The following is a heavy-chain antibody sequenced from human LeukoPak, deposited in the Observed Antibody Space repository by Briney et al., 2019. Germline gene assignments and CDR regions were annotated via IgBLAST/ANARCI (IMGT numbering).Heavy chain of an antibody. J-gene: IGHJ4*02. CDR2: VSGSGDNT. CDR1: GFTFNNYA. Sequence: GGSLRLSCAASGFTFNNYAMTWVRQAPGKGLEWVSVVSGSGDNTNYADSVKGRFTISRDDSKNTLFLQMNSLRTEDTAVYFCARWGNDYSQFDSWGQGTLVTVSS. CDR3: ARWGNDYSQFDS. V-gene: IGHV3-23*01. D-gene: IGHD4-11*01.